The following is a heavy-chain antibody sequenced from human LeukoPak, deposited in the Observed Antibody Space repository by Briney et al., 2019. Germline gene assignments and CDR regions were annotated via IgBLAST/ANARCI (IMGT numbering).Heavy chain of an antibody. V-gene: IGHV4-34*01. J-gene: IGHJ5*02. CDR1: GGSFSGYY. D-gene: IGHD3-10*01. CDR2: INHSGST. CDR3: ARGSGSYYKRLNWFDP. Sequence: SETLSLTCAVSGGSFSGYYWSWIRQPPGKGLEWIGEINHSGSTNYNPSLKSRVTISVDTSKNQFSLKLSSVTAADTAVYYCARGSGSYYKRLNWFDPWGQGTLVTVSS.